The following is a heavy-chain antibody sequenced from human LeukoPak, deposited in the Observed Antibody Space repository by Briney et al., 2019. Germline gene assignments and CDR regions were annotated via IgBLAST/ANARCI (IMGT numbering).Heavy chain of an antibody. J-gene: IGHJ2*01. V-gene: IGHV3-23*01. CDR3: AKGGDMLTGYYLYWYFDL. D-gene: IGHD3-9*01. CDR2: ISGSAGST. Sequence: PGGSLRLSCVASGFTFSTYAMSWVRPDPGKGLELVSVISGSAGSTYHLPSVQGRFTIYTDNYKNTLYLQMDSLRPEDTAVYYCAKGGDMLTGYYLYWYFDLWGRGTRVTVSS. CDR1: GFTFSTYA.